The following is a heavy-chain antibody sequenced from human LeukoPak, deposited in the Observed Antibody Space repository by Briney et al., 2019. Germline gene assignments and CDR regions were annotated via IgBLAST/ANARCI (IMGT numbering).Heavy chain of an antibody. V-gene: IGHV3-7*01. J-gene: IGHJ6*03. Sequence: PAGSLRLSCATSGFTFSDHWMIWVRQAPGKGLEWVANINQDESNKYYVGSVEGRFTISRDNAKNSLYLQMNSLRAEDTAVYYCARDVESYSSGHNMDVWGKGTTVTVSS. CDR3: ARDVESYSSGHNMDV. CDR2: INQDESNK. D-gene: IGHD6-19*01. CDR1: GFTFSDHW.